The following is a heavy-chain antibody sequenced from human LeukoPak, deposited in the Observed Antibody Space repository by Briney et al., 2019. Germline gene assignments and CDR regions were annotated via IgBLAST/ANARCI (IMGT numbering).Heavy chain of an antibody. CDR3: ASGYYYDSSGYFYGMDV. CDR1: GYTFTSYD. D-gene: IGHD3-22*01. J-gene: IGHJ6*02. Sequence: ASVKVSCKASGYTFTSYDINWVRQATGQGLEWMGRIIPILGIANYAQKFQGRVTITADKSTSTAYMELSSLRSEDTAVYYCASGYYYDSSGYFYGMDVWGQGTTVTVSS. CDR2: IIPILGIA. V-gene: IGHV1-69*04.